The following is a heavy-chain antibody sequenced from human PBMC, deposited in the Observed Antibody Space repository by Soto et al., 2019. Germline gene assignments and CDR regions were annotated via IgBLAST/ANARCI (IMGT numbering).Heavy chain of an antibody. J-gene: IGHJ4*02. Sequence: QVQLQESGPGLVEPSGTLSLTCAVSGGSVSSTNWWSWVRQPPGKGLEWIGEIYHSGSTYYNPSLKSRVTISVDKSQNQCSLRLSSVTAADTAVYFCARDRAVSARGSFDYWGQGTLVTVSS. CDR3: ARDRAVSARGSFDY. CDR1: GGSVSSTNW. D-gene: IGHD6-19*01. V-gene: IGHV4-4*02. CDR2: IYHSGST.